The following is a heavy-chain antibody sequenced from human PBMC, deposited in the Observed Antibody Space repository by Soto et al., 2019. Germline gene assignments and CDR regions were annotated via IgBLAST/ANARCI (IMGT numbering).Heavy chain of an antibody. V-gene: IGHV1-2*04. J-gene: IGHJ6*02. Sequence: ASVKVSCKASGYTFTGYYMHWVRQAPGQGLEWMGWINPNSGGTNYAQKFQGWVTMTRDTSISTAYMELSRLRSDDTAVYYCARGPRYCSGGSCYPESYYYYGMDVWGQGTTVTVSS. CDR1: GYTFTGYY. CDR2: INPNSGGT. CDR3: ARGPRYCSGGSCYPESYYYYGMDV. D-gene: IGHD2-15*01.